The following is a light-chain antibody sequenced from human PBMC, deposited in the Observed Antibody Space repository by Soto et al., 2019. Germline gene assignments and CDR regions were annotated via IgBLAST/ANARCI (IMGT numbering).Light chain of an antibody. J-gene: IGKJ2*01. CDR2: GAS. Sequence: EIVMTQSPATLSVSPGERATLSCRASQSVSSNLVWYQQKPGQAPRLLIYGASTRATGIPARFSGSGSGTEFTLTISSLKSEDFAVYYCQQYNNWPPKYTFGQGTKLEIK. CDR3: QQYNNWPPKYT. CDR1: QSVSSN. V-gene: IGKV3-15*01.